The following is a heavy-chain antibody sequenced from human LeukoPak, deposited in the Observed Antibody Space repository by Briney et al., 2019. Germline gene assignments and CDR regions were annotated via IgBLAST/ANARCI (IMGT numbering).Heavy chain of an antibody. V-gene: IGHV3-7*01. CDR1: GFTFSSCW. CDR2: IKQDGSEK. D-gene: IGHD4-11*01. CDR3: ARDLTTVSPFDY. Sequence: GGSLRLSCAASGFTFSSCWMSWVRQAPGKGREWVANIKQDGSEKYYVDSVKGRFTISRDNAKNSLYLQMNSLRAEDTAVYYCARDLTTVSPFDYWGQGTLVTVSS. J-gene: IGHJ4*02.